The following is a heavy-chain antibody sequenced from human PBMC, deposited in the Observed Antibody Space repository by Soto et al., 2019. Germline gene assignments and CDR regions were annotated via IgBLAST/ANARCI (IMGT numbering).Heavy chain of an antibody. CDR3: ARVRAQSTYNAFDI. CDR1: GDSIISDFY. J-gene: IGHJ3*02. CDR2: IHQSGST. V-gene: IGHV4-38-2*01. Sequence: PSETLSLTCAVSGDSIISDFYWVLIRHPPGKVLEWSANIHQSGSTYYNPSLKSRVTISVERLKNQFSLQPTYVTAADTAVYYCARVRAQSTYNAFDIWDQGTMVTVSS. D-gene: IGHD1-26*01.